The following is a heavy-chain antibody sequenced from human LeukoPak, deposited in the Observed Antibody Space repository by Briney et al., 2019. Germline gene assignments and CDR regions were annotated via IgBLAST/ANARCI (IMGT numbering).Heavy chain of an antibody. D-gene: IGHD1-1*01. CDR2: ISTSGNYI. CDR3: ARRRSAWTSVWFLEV. V-gene: IGHV3-11*03. CDR1: GFTFSYYY. Sequence: GGSLILACAASGFTFSYYYMIWVRQAPGKGLEWVSYISTSGNYIKHADSVKGRFTISRDNAKNSLFLQMNSLRVEDTAVYYCARRRSAWTSVWFLEVWGRGTLVTVSS. J-gene: IGHJ2*01.